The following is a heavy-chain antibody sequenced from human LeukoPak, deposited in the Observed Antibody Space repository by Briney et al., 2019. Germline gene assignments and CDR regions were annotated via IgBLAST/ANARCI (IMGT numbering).Heavy chain of an antibody. CDR3: AREDGWFGELSLDY. Sequence: ASVKVSCKASGGTFSSYAISWVRQAPGQGLEWMGRIIPIFGTANYAQKFQGRVTITTDESTGTAYMELSSLRSEDTAVYYCAREDGWFGELSLDYWGQGTLVTVSS. CDR1: GGTFSSYA. J-gene: IGHJ4*02. V-gene: IGHV1-69*05. D-gene: IGHD3-10*01. CDR2: IIPIFGTA.